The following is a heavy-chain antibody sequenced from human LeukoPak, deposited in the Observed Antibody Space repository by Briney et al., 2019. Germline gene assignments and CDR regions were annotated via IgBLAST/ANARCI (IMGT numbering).Heavy chain of an antibody. CDR1: GFTFSSYT. V-gene: IGHV3-21*01. J-gene: IGHJ4*02. D-gene: IGHD3-16*01. CDR3: ATAATTGGSLVFDY. Sequence: GGSLRLSCAASGFTFSSYTMSWVRQAPGKGLEWVSSISSGSSYIYYADSVKGRFTISRDNDKNSLYLQMNSLRAEDTAVYYCATAATTGGSLVFDYWGQGTLVTVSS. CDR2: ISSGSSYI.